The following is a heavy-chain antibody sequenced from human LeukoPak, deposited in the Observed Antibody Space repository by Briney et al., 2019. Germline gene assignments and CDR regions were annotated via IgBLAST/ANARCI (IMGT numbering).Heavy chain of an antibody. CDR3: ARGDYGDSYDY. CDR1: GGSFSGYY. D-gene: IGHD4-17*01. V-gene: IGHV4-34*01. CDR2: INHSGST. J-gene: IGHJ4*02. Sequence: SETLSLTCAVYGGSFSGYYWSWIRQPPGKGLEWIGEINHSGSTNYNPSLKSRVTISVDTSKNQFSLKLSSVTAADTAVYYCARGDYGDSYDYWGQGTLVTVSS.